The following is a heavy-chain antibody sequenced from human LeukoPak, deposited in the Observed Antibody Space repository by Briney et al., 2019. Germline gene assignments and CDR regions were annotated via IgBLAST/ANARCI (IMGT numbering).Heavy chain of an antibody. D-gene: IGHD2-2*01. CDR2: MNPNSGNT. V-gene: IGHV1-8*01. CDR3: ARYCSSTSCYDFPYYYYGMDV. J-gene: IGHJ6*02. Sequence: ASVKVSCTASGYTFTSYDINWVRQATGQGLERMGWMNPNSGNTGYAQKFQGRVTMTRNTSISTAYMELSSLRSEDTAVYYCARYCSSTSCYDFPYYYYGMDVWGQGTTVTVSS. CDR1: GYTFTSYD.